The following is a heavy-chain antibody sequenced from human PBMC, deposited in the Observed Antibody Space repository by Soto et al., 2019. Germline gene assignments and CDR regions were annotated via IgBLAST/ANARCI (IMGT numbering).Heavy chain of an antibody. V-gene: IGHV4-30-4*08. CDR2: TYYSGNT. J-gene: IGHJ4*02. Sequence: SETLSLTCTLSGASISSGGYYWTWIRQHPWKGLEWNGHTYYSGNTYYNPSHPSLKSRVTISVDTSKNQFSLKLNSVTVADTAVYYCASAPGVGHCTNGVCYTGFAFFRWGQGTRVTVSS. CDR3: ASAPGVGHCTNGVCYTGFAFFR. D-gene: IGHD2-8*01. CDR1: GASISSGGYY.